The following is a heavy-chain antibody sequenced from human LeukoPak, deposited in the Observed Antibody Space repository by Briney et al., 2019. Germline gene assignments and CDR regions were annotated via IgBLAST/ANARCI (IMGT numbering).Heavy chain of an antibody. D-gene: IGHD2-15*01. J-gene: IGHJ6*03. CDR3: ARKGLGYCSGGSCYYYYYYYMDV. CDR1: GGTFSSHA. Sequence: ASVKVSCKASGGTFSSHAISWVRQAPGQGLEWMGGIIPIFGTANYAQKFQGRVTITADESTSTAYMELSSLRSEDTAVYYCARKGLGYCSGGSCYYYYYYYMDVWGKGTTVTVSS. CDR2: IIPIFGTA. V-gene: IGHV1-69*01.